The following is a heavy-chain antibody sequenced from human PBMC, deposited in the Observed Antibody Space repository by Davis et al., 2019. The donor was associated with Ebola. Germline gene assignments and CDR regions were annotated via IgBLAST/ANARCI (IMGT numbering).Heavy chain of an antibody. Sequence: GGSLRLSCAASGFTFSSYAMSWVRQAPGKGLEWVANIKQDGSEKYYVDSVKGRFTISRDNAKNSLYLQMNSLRAEDTAVYYCAKDLRTLRFLEWLPSFDYWGQGTLVTVSS. CDR1: GFTFSSYA. CDR2: IKQDGSEK. J-gene: IGHJ4*02. CDR3: AKDLRTLRFLEWLPSFDY. V-gene: IGHV3-7*01. D-gene: IGHD3-3*01.